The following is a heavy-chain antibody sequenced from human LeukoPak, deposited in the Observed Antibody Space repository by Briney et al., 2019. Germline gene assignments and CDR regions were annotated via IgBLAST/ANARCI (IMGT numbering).Heavy chain of an antibody. CDR3: ARGGSGSNWYFDL. J-gene: IGHJ2*01. CDR2: IYYSGST. Sequence: SETLSLTCTVSGGSISSYYWSWIRQPPGKGLEWSGYIYYSGSTNYNPSLKSRVTISVDTSKNQFSLKLSSVTAADTAVYYCARGGSGSNWYFDLWGRGTLVTVSS. CDR1: GGSISSYY. V-gene: IGHV4-59*01. D-gene: IGHD6-19*01.